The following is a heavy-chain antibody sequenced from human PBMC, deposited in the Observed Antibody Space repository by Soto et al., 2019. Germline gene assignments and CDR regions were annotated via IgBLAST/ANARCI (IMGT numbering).Heavy chain of an antibody. D-gene: IGHD6-19*01. CDR3: AKEPEAVLGTGWFDL. J-gene: IGHJ5*02. CDR2: ISGYGGST. V-gene: IGHV3-23*01. Sequence: EVQLLESGGGLVQRGGSLRLSWAASGSTFGSYAMSWVRQAPGRGVDWVSVISGYGGSTDYADSVKGRFTISRDNSKNTLYLQMNSLRAEDTAVYYCAKEPEAVLGTGWFDLWGQGTLVTVSS. CDR1: GSTFGSYA.